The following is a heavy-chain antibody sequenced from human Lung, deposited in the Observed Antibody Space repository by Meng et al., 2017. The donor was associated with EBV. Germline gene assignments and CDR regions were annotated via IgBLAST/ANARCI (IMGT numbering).Heavy chain of an antibody. D-gene: IGHD5-18*01. CDR1: GDFISSRDY. V-gene: IGHV4-38-2*02. J-gene: IGHJ4*02. Sequence: QRRGLGPGLVKPSGPLSFSCSVSGDFISSRDYWAWIRQPPGKDLEWIGYIYHSGSTYYNPSLKSRVTISVDRSKNQFSLKLSSVTAADTAVYYCARGVSDTAMVPYYFDYWGQGTLVTVSS. CDR2: IYHSGST. CDR3: ARGVSDTAMVPYYFDY.